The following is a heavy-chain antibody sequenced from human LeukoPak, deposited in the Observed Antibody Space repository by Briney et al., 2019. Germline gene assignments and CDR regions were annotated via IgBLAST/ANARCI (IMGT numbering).Heavy chain of an antibody. Sequence: ASVKVSCKTSGYTFTAFYMHWVRQAPGQGLEWMGWINANSGGTNYAQKFQGRVTLTRDTSITTAYMELSRLRSDDTAVYYCARDSQAFCSGVSCLNYFDYWGQGSLVTVSS. V-gene: IGHV1-2*02. J-gene: IGHJ4*02. CDR1: GYTFTAFY. D-gene: IGHD2-15*01. CDR3: ARDSQAFCSGVSCLNYFDY. CDR2: INANSGGT.